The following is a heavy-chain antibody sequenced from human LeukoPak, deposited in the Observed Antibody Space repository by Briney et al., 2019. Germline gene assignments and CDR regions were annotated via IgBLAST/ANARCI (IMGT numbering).Heavy chain of an antibody. CDR1: GGSISSYY. J-gene: IGHJ5*02. CDR3: ARFTDYYGSGSSPRGFDP. Sequence: SETLSLTCTVSGGSISSYYWSWIRQPPGKGLEWIGYIYYSGSTNYNPSLKSRVTISVDTSKNQFSLKLSSVTAADTAVYYCARFTDYYGSGSSPRGFDPWGQGTLVTVSS. CDR2: IYYSGST. V-gene: IGHV4-59*01. D-gene: IGHD3-10*01.